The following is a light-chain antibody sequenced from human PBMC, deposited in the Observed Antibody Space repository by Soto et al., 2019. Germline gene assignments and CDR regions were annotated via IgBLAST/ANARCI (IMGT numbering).Light chain of an antibody. J-gene: IGKJ5*01. V-gene: IGKV3-15*01. Sequence: EVVLTQSPATLSLSPGERATLSCRTSQSVRGNLACYQQKPGQSPRLLIYGASSRATGIPVRFSGSGSGTEFTLTISSLQSEDFAVYYCQQYNNWPFITFGQGTRLEVK. CDR3: QQYNNWPFIT. CDR1: QSVRGN. CDR2: GAS.